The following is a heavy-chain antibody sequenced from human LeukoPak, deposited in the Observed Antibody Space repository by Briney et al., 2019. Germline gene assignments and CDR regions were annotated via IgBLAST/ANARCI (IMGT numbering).Heavy chain of an antibody. CDR3: ARETTVVTPGRSDVFDI. J-gene: IGHJ3*02. D-gene: IGHD4-23*01. Sequence: SETLSLTCTVSGGSISSHYWNWIRQPPGKGLEWIGYIYYSGSTNYNPSLKSRVTISVDTSKNQFSLKLSSVTAADTDVYYCARETTVVTPGRSDVFDIWGQGTMVTVSS. V-gene: IGHV4-59*11. CDR2: IYYSGST. CDR1: GGSISSHY.